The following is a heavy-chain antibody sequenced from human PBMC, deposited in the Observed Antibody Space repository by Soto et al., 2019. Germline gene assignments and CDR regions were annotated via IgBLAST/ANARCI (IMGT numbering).Heavy chain of an antibody. CDR1: GYSFISYW. D-gene: IGHD5-18*01. Sequence: PGVSLKISCQGAGYSFISYWIGWVSQLPGKGLEWMGIIYPGDSDTRYSPSFQGQVTISADKSISTAYLQWSSLKASDTAMYYCARHQDTAMVYFDYWGQGTLVTVSS. CDR2: IYPGDSDT. J-gene: IGHJ4*02. V-gene: IGHV5-51*01. CDR3: ARHQDTAMVYFDY.